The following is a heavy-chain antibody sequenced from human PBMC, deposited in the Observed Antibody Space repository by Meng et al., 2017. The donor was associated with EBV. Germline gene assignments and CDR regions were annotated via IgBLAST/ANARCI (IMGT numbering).Heavy chain of an antibody. CDR3: VRGPPVGVPGPGDY. V-gene: IGHV1-3*01. CDR1: RYAFTSYI. D-gene: IGHD2-21*01. Sequence: QVPLVQSGAEVKNPGASVKVSCKASRYAFTSYILHWVRQAPGQRLEWMGWINVGVGYTKYSQKFQGRVTISSDTSATTGYMELSSLRSEDTAVYYCVRGPPVGVPGPGDYWGQGTLVTVSS. CDR2: INVGVGYT. J-gene: IGHJ4*02.